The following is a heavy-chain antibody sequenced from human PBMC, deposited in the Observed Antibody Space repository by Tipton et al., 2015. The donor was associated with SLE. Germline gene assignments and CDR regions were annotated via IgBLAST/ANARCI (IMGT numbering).Heavy chain of an antibody. D-gene: IGHD7-27*01. J-gene: IGHJ4*02. Sequence: TLSLTCAVSGYSISSGYYWGWIRQPPGKGLEWIGSIYHSGSTYYNPSLKSRVTISVDTSKNHFSLKLTSVIAADTAVYYCARDIEAPGDFLYFDYWGQGILVTVSS. V-gene: IGHV4-38-2*02. CDR3: ARDIEAPGDFLYFDY. CDR2: IYHSGST. CDR1: GYSISSGYY.